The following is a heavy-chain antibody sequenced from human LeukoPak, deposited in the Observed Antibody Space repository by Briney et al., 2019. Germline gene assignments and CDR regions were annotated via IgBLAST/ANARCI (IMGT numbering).Heavy chain of an antibody. J-gene: IGHJ4*02. CDR3: ARSRIQLWFDY. Sequence: GASVTVSCKASGGTFSSYAISWVRQAPGQGLEWMGRIIPILGIANYAQTFQGRVTITADKSTSTAYMELSSLRSEDTAVYYCARSRIQLWFDYWGQGTLVTVSS. V-gene: IGHV1-69*04. CDR1: GGTFSSYA. CDR2: IIPILGIA. D-gene: IGHD5-18*01.